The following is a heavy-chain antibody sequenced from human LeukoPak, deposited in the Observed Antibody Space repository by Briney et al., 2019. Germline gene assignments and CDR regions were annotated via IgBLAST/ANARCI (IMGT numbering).Heavy chain of an antibody. CDR3: AKDLRGSSDY. CDR1: GFTFSSYE. J-gene: IGHJ4*02. V-gene: IGHV3-23*01. D-gene: IGHD1-26*01. Sequence: GSLRLSCAASGFTFSSYEMNWVRQAPGKGLEWVSAISGSGGSTYYADSVKGRFTISRDNSKNTLYLQMNSLRAEDTAVYYCAKDLRGSSDYWGQGTLVTVSS. CDR2: ISGSGGST.